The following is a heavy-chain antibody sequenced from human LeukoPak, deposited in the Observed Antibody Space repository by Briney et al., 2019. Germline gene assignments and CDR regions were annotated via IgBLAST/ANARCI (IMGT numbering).Heavy chain of an antibody. J-gene: IGHJ5*02. Sequence: GGSLRLSCAASGFTFDNYGMSWVRQAPGKGLEWVSGINWNGGSTGYADSVKGRFTISRDNAKNSLYLQMNSLRAEDTALYYCARELNLEWLYGNWFDPWGQGTLVTVSS. D-gene: IGHD3-3*01. CDR2: INWNGGST. CDR1: GFTFDNYG. V-gene: IGHV3-20*04. CDR3: ARELNLEWLYGNWFDP.